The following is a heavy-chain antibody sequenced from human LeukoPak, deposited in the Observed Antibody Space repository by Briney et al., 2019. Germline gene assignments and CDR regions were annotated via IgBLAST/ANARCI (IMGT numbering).Heavy chain of an antibody. CDR2: INPNSGGT. J-gene: IGHJ4*02. D-gene: IGHD3-22*01. V-gene: IGHV1-2*02. CDR1: GYTFTGYY. CDR3: ARDRGRGYNYDSGDFDF. Sequence: ASVKVSCKASGYTFTGYYMHWVRQAPGQGLEWMGWINPNSGGTNYAQKFQGRVTMTRDTSITTAYMELTWLGSDDTAVYYCARDRGRGYNYDSGDFDFWGQGTLVTVSS.